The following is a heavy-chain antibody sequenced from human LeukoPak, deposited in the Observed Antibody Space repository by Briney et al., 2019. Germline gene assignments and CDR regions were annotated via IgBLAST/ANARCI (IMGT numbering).Heavy chain of an antibody. Sequence: PGGSLRLSCAASGFTFSSYGMHWVRQAPGKGLEWVAFIRYDGSNKYYADSVKGRFTISRDNSKNTLYLQMNSLRAEDTAVYYCAKVTTVNTPDFDYWGQGTLVTVSS. V-gene: IGHV3-30*02. CDR3: AKVTTVNTPDFDY. CDR2: IRYDGSNK. D-gene: IGHD4-17*01. CDR1: GFTFSSYG. J-gene: IGHJ4*02.